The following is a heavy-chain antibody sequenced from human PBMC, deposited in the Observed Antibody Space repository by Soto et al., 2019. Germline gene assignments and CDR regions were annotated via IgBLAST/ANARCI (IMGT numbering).Heavy chain of an antibody. CDR3: ARGGRIVDTGIGYYYYHATDV. CDR1: GYTFTSYY. D-gene: IGHD5-18*01. J-gene: IGHJ6*02. CDR2: FNPTGDTA. Sequence: ASVKVSCKASGYTFTSYYVHWVRQAPGQGLEWMGIFNPTGDTASYAQKLQGRVTMTRDTSTGTAYMELGSLRSEDTAVYYCARGGRIVDTGIGYYYYHATDVSGPGPTFTLSS. V-gene: IGHV1-46*01.